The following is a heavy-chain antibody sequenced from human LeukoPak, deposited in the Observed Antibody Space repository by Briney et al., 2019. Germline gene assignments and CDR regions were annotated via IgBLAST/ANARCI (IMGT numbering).Heavy chain of an antibody. CDR2: IYYSGST. Sequence: SETLSLTCTVSGGSISSSSYYWGWIRQPPGKGLEWIGSIYYSGSTYYNPSLKSRVTISVDTSKNQFSLKLSSVTAADTAVYYCARSRGYSGPSRFDPWGQGTLVTVSS. D-gene: IGHD5-12*01. CDR1: GGSISSSSYY. V-gene: IGHV4-39*01. J-gene: IGHJ5*02. CDR3: ARSRGYSGPSRFDP.